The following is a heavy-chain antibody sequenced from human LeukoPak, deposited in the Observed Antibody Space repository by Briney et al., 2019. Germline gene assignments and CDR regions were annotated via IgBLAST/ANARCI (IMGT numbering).Heavy chain of an antibody. J-gene: IGHJ4*02. Sequence: GGSLRLSCAASGFTFSSYAMTWVRQAPGKGLEWVSVISGGGDITYYRDSAKGRFTISRDNSKNTVCLQMNSLRAEDTAVYYCGREVPAVDYWGQGTLVTVSS. CDR1: GFTFSSYA. V-gene: IGHV3-23*01. CDR3: GREVPAVDY. CDR2: ISGGGDIT. D-gene: IGHD2-2*01.